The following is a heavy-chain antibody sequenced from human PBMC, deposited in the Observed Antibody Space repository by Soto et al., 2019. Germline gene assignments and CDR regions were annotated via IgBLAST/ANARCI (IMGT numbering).Heavy chain of an antibody. J-gene: IGHJ5*02. CDR3: WVVKRRDQYSTAGYWFDP. Sequence: EMHLVDSGGGLVKPGGSLRLSCAASGFTFSHAWMSWVRQAPGKGLELVGRIKSKADGETKDYGAPVRGRFTISRDDSKATLYLQMNSLRIEDTAVYYCWVVKRRDQYSTAGYWFDPGGPGTLVTVSS. CDR2: IKSKADGETK. CDR1: GFTFSHAW. V-gene: IGHV3-15*01. D-gene: IGHD4-4*01.